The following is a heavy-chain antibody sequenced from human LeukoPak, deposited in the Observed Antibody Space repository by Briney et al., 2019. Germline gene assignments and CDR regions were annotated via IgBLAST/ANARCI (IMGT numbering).Heavy chain of an antibody. V-gene: IGHV1-2*02. J-gene: IGHJ4*02. CDR3: ARGTSTSPDY. CDR2: INPNSGGT. CDR1: GYTFTGYY. Sequence: ASVKVSCKASGYTFTGYYMHWVRQAPGQRLEWMGWINPNSGGTSYSQRFQGRVTMTRDTSISTASMELSGLTSDDTAVYYCARGTSTSPDYWGQGPWSPSPQ. D-gene: IGHD1-14*01.